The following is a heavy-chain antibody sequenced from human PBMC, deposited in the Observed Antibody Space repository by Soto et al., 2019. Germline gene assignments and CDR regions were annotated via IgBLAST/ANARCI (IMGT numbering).Heavy chain of an antibody. Sequence: GASVKVSCKASGYTFTSYGISWVRQAPGQGLEWMGWISPNFGTANYAQKFQGRVTITADESTSTAYMELSSLRSEDTAVYYCATLPYDFNPIGHYYYYGMDVWGQGTTVTVSS. J-gene: IGHJ6*02. CDR3: ATLPYDFNPIGHYYYYGMDV. CDR1: GYTFTSYG. V-gene: IGHV1-69*13. D-gene: IGHD3-3*01. CDR2: ISPNFGTA.